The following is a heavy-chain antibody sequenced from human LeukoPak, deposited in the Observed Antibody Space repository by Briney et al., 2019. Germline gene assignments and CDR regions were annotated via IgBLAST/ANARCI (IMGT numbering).Heavy chain of an antibody. J-gene: IGHJ4*02. CDR3: TKSGIAAAGSLVYFDY. CDR1: GFTFSSYG. Sequence: PGGSLRLSCAASGFTFSSYGMHWVRQAPGKGRECVAVISYDGSNKYYADSVKGRFTISRDNSKNTLYLQMNSLRAEDTAVYYCTKSGIAAAGSLVYFDYWGQGTLVTASS. D-gene: IGHD6-13*01. CDR2: ISYDGSNK. V-gene: IGHV3-30*18.